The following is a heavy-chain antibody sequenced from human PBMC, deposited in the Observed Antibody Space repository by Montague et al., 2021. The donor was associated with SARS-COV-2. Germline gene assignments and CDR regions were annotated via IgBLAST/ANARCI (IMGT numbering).Heavy chain of an antibody. CDR3: ARKTIYFDY. CDR2: ISHPGST. D-gene: IGHD1/OR15-1a*01. J-gene: IGHJ4*02. V-gene: IGHV4-34*01. CDR1: TESFNGYY. Sequence: SETRSLTCAVYTESFNGYYWTWIRQPPGKGLEWIGEISHPGSTKYNPSLKSRVTISVDRSKSQFSLNLRSVTAADTAVYYCARKTIYFDYWGQGTLVTVSS.